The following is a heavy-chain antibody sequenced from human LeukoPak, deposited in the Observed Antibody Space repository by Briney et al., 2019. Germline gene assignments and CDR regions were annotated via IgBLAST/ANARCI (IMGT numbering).Heavy chain of an antibody. CDR1: GFTLSSYA. CDR3: AKSLHQLWYGMDV. V-gene: IGHV3-23*01. CDR2: ISGSGGST. J-gene: IGHJ6*02. Sequence: HSGGSLRLSCAASGFTLSSYAINWVRQAPGKGLEWVSVISGSGGSTYYADSVKGRFTISKDNSKNTVYLQMNSLRAEDTAIYYCAKSLHQLWYGMDVWGQGTTVTVSS. D-gene: IGHD1-1*01.